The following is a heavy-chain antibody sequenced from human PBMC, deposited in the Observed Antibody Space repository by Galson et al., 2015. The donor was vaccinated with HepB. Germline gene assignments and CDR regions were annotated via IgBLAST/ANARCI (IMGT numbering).Heavy chain of an antibody. V-gene: IGHV3-48*03. CDR1: GFTFSSYE. J-gene: IGHJ4*02. D-gene: IGHD2/OR15-2a*01. Sequence: SLRLSCAASGFTFSSYELNWVRQPPGKGLEWVSSISFSAYTIYYADSVKGRFTVSRDNAQNSLYLQMNSLKASDTAMFYCARLSGGIDYWGQGTLVTVSS. CDR2: ISFSAYTI. CDR3: ARLSGGIDY.